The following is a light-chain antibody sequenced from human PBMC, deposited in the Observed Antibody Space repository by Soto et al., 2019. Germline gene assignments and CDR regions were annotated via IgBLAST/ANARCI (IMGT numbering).Light chain of an antibody. CDR1: QIVSSNY. CDR2: GAS. Sequence: EIVLTQSPGTLSLSPGERATLSCRASQIVSSNYLAWYQQKPGQAPRLLIYGASTRATGIPDRFSGSGSGTDFTLTISRLEPEDSAVYYCQQYGSSPTWTFGQGTKVDIK. V-gene: IGKV3-20*01. J-gene: IGKJ1*01. CDR3: QQYGSSPTWT.